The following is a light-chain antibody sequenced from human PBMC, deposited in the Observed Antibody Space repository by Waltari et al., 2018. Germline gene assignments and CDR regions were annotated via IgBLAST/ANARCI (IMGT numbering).Light chain of an antibody. CDR1: QSVSRS. CDR2: DAS. J-gene: IGKJ1*01. V-gene: IGKV3-20*01. Sequence: ELVLTQSPGTLSLSTGERATLSCRASQSVSRSLAWYQQKPGQAPRLLIYDASSRATGIPDRFSGSGSGTDFSLTISRLEPEDFAVYYCQKYVNLPATFGQGTKVEIK. CDR3: QKYVNLPAT.